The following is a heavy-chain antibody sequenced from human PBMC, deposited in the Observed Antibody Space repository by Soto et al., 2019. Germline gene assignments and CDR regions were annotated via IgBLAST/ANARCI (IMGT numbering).Heavy chain of an antibody. CDR2: INPNGGGT. D-gene: IGHD6-19*01. V-gene: IGHV1-2*04. CDR1: GYTFTGYY. CDR3: ARDVGIAVAGKGYGMDV. Sequence: GSAVQVSRKASGYTFTGYYMHWVRQAPGQGLEWMGWINPNGGGTNYAQKCQCCVTITRDTTISTAYMERSRLRSDDTAVYYCARDVGIAVAGKGYGMDVWGQGTTVTVSS. J-gene: IGHJ6*02.